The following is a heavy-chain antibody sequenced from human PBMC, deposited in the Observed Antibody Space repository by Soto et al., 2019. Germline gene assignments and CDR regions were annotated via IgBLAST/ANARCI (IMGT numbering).Heavy chain of an antibody. CDR3: AKVVI. CDR1: GFTFSSYG. D-gene: IGHD3-22*01. Sequence: QPGGSLRLSCAASGFTFSSYGMHWVRQAPGKGLEWVAVISYDGSNKYYADSVKGRFTISRDNSKNTLYLQMNSLRAEDTAVYYCAKVVIWGQGTLVTVSS. V-gene: IGHV3-30*18. CDR2: ISYDGSNK. J-gene: IGHJ4*02.